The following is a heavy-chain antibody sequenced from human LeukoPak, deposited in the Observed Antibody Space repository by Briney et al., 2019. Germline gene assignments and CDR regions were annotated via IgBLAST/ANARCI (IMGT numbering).Heavy chain of an antibody. J-gene: IGHJ6*03. D-gene: IGHD6-13*01. V-gene: IGHV1-46*01. CDR1: GYTFTSYY. Sequence: ASVKVSCKASGYTFTSYYMHWVRQAPGQGLEWMGIINPSGGSTSYAQKFQGRVTMTRDMSTSTVYMELSSLRSEDTAVYYCARVPRIYTKYSSSDYYLDVWGTGTTVTVSS. CDR2: INPSGGST. CDR3: ARVPRIYTKYSSSDYYLDV.